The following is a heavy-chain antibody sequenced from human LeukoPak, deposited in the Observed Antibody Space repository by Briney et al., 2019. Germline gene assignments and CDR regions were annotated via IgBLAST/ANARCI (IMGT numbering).Heavy chain of an antibody. D-gene: IGHD3-10*02. CDR2: IKQDGSEK. CDR1: GFTFSSYW. Sequence: PRGSLRLSCAASGFTFSSYWMSWGRQAPGKGLGWVANIKQDGSEKLYVASVKGRFTISRDNAKNALYLQMNSLRAEDTAVYYCAELGITMIGGVWGKGTTVTMSS. J-gene: IGHJ6*04. V-gene: IGHV3-7*01. CDR3: AELGITMIGGV.